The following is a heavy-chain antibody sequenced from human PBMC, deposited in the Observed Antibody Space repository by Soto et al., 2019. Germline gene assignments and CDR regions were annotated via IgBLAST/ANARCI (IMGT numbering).Heavy chain of an antibody. V-gene: IGHV1-46*01. Sequence: QVQLVQSGAEVKKPGASVKVSCKASGYTFTSYYMHWVRQAPGQGLEWMGIINPSGGSTSYAQKFQGRVTMTRDTSTSTVYMELSSLRSEDTAVYYCARDRRRVGLRLGAGGDVWGQGTTVTVSS. CDR1: GYTFTSYY. J-gene: IGHJ6*02. CDR3: ARDRRRVGLRLGAGGDV. CDR2: INPSGGST. D-gene: IGHD3-16*01.